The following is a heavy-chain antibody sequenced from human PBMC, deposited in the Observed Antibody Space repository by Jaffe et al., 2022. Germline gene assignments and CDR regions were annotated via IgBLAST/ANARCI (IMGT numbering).Heavy chain of an antibody. CDR3: ARVVRGYCSGGSCHYYYYYYMDV. Sequence: QVQLQQWGAGLLKPSETLSLTCAVYGGSFSGYYWSWIRQPPGKGLEWIGEINHSGSTNYNPSLKSRVTISVDTSKNQFSLKLSSVTAADTAVYYCARVVRGYCSGGSCHYYYYYYMDVWGKGTTVTVSS. CDR1: GGSFSGYY. CDR2: INHSGST. D-gene: IGHD2-15*01. V-gene: IGHV4-34*01. J-gene: IGHJ6*03.